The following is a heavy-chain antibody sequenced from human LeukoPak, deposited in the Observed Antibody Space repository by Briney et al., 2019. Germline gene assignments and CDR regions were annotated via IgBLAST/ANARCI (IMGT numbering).Heavy chain of an antibody. CDR3: ARDKGSPTGYSSSWYNYYYYMDV. D-gene: IGHD6-13*01. Sequence: GGSLRLSCAASGFTFSSYAMHWVRQAPGKGLEYVSAISSNGGSTYYANSVKGRITISRDNSKNTLYLQMGSLRAEDMAVYYCARDKGSPTGYSSSWYNYYYYMDVWGKGTTVTVSS. J-gene: IGHJ6*03. V-gene: IGHV3-64*01. CDR1: GFTFSSYA. CDR2: ISSNGGST.